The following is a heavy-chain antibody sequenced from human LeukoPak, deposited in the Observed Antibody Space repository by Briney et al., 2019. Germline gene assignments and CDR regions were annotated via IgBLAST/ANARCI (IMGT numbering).Heavy chain of an antibody. V-gene: IGHV3-48*01. Sequence: GGSLRLSCKASGFTFSTYSMNWVRQAPGKRLEWVSYIRSSGSPRYYADSVKGRFTISRDNSENTLYLQMNSLRAEDTAVYYCARTTYDSTSFDYWGQGTLVTVSS. CDR3: ARTTYDSTSFDY. CDR2: IRSSGSPR. J-gene: IGHJ4*02. D-gene: IGHD1-1*01. CDR1: GFTFSTYS.